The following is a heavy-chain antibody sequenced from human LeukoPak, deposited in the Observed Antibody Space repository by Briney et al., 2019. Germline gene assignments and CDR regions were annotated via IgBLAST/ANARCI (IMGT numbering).Heavy chain of an antibody. CDR1: GFTFSIYD. CDR3: AKDYAQWLYKYFDV. CDR2: ISYDGSNK. Sequence: GRSLRLSCAASGFTFSIYDMNWGRQAPGKGLEWVAVISYDGSNKYYADSVKGRFTISRDNSKNTLYLQMNSLRAEDTAVYHCAKDYAQWLYKYFDVWGQGTLVTVSS. D-gene: IGHD6-19*01. J-gene: IGHJ4*02. V-gene: IGHV3-30*18.